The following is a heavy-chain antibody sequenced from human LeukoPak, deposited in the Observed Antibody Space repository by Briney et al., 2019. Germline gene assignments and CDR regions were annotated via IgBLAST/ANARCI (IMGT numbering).Heavy chain of an antibody. CDR1: RFTFSNYP. CDR3: ARNEAG. J-gene: IGHJ3*01. Sequence: GGSLRLSCAASRFTFSNYPMNWVRQAPGKGLEWVAVISSDGGEKYYSDSVQGRFTISRDNFKNTLYLQMNSLRVEDTALYYCARNEAGWGQGTMVTVSS. V-gene: IGHV3-30*04. CDR2: ISSDGGEK.